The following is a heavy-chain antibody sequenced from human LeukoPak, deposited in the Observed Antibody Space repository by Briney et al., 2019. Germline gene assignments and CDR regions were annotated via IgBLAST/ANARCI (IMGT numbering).Heavy chain of an antibody. V-gene: IGHV4-30-2*03. CDR1: GGSISSGGYY. J-gene: IGHJ4*02. Sequence: SETLSLTCTVSGGSISSGGYYWSWIRQPPGKGLEWIGYIYHSGSTYYNPSLKSRVAISVDTSKNQFSLKLSSVTAADTAVYYCARQNPDDFWSGYYVSYFDYWGQGTLVTVSS. D-gene: IGHD3-3*01. CDR2: IYHSGST. CDR3: ARQNPDDFWSGYYVSYFDY.